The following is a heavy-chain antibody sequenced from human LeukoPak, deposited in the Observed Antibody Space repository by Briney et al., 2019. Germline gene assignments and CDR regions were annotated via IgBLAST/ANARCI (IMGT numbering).Heavy chain of an antibody. Sequence: PSETLSLTCAVYGGSFSGYYWSWIRQPPGKGLEWIGEINHSGSTNYNPSLKSRVTISVDTSKNQFSLKLSSVTAADTAVYYCARPLLTSDYGDSLGYFDLWGRGTLVTVSS. D-gene: IGHD4-17*01. CDR2: INHSGST. J-gene: IGHJ2*01. CDR1: GGSFSGYY. CDR3: ARPLLTSDYGDSLGYFDL. V-gene: IGHV4-34*01.